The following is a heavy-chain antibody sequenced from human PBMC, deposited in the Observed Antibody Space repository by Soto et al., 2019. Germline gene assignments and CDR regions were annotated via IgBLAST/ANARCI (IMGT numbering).Heavy chain of an antibody. J-gene: IGHJ6*02. Sequence: PGGSLRLSCAASGFTFSTYWMSWVRRAPGKRLEWVATIVPDGSEKYYVDSVKGRFTISRDNAKNSLYLQMQSLRAEDTAMYYCARDGVGYCRSRSCDRDRPQYHFGMDVWGQGTTVNVSS. CDR1: GFTFSTYW. V-gene: IGHV3-7*01. CDR3: ARDGVGYCRSRSCDRDRPQYHFGMDV. CDR2: IVPDGSEK. D-gene: IGHD2-2*02.